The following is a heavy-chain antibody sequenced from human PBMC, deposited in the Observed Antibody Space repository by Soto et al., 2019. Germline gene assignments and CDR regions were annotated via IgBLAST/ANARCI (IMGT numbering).Heavy chain of an antibody. CDR2: INPNSGGT. Sequence: QVQLVQSGAEVKKPGASVKVSCKASGYTFTGYYMHWVRQAPGQGLEWMGWINPNSGGTNYAQKFQGRVTMTRDTSISTAYMELSRLRSDDTAVYYCARESVIAVAGTNYYYGMDVWGQGTTVTVSS. CDR3: ARESVIAVAGTNYYYGMDV. J-gene: IGHJ6*02. CDR1: GYTFTGYY. V-gene: IGHV1-2*02. D-gene: IGHD6-19*01.